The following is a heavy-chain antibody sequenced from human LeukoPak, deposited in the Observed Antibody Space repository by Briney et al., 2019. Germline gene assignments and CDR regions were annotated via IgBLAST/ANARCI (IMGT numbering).Heavy chain of an antibody. CDR2: IYYSGST. V-gene: IGHV4-30-4*01. Sequence: SQTLSLTCTVSGGSISRGDYYWRWIRQPPGKGLERIGYIYYSGSTYYNPSLQSRVTISVDTSKNQFSLKLSSVTVADTAVYYCARFYYDSSGYYPDYFDYWGQGTLVTVSS. J-gene: IGHJ4*02. CDR1: GGSISRGDYY. D-gene: IGHD3-22*01. CDR3: ARFYYDSSGYYPDYFDY.